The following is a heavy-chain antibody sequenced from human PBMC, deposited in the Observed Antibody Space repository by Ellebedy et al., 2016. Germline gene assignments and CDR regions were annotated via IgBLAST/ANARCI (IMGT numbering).Heavy chain of an antibody. D-gene: IGHD3-3*01. Sequence: SETLSLXCAVYGGSFSGYYWSWIRQPPGKGLEWIGEINHSGSTNYNPSLKSRVTISVDTSKNQFSLKLSSVTAADTAVYYCARATIFGVVRHGAFDIWGQGTMVTVSS. J-gene: IGHJ3*02. CDR3: ARATIFGVVRHGAFDI. V-gene: IGHV4-34*01. CDR2: INHSGST. CDR1: GGSFSGYY.